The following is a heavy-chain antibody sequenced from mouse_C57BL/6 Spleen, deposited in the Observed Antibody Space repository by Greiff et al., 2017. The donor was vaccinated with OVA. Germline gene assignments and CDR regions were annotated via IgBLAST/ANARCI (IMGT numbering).Heavy chain of an antibody. CDR3: AREGNYYGSSRYFDV. Sequence: QVQLKQSGPELVKPGASVKISCKASGYAFSSSWMNWVKQRPGKGLEWIGRIYPGDGDTNYNGKFKGKATLPADKSSSTAYLQLSSLTSEDSAVYVCAREGNYYGSSRYFDVWGTGTTVTVSA. CDR2: IYPGDGDT. J-gene: IGHJ1*03. D-gene: IGHD1-1*01. V-gene: IGHV1-82*01. CDR1: GYAFSSSW.